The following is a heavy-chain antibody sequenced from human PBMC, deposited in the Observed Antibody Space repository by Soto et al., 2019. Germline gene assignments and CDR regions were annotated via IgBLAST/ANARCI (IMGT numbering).Heavy chain of an antibody. D-gene: IGHD1-1*01. Sequence: QVQLQESGPGLVKPSETLSLTCTVSGGSVSSGSYYWSWIRQPPGKGLEWIGYIYYSGSTNYNQSLKFRVTIRVATSKDLFSLKLSSLTAADTAVYYCARYLRNSEPDNWGKANLFTVSS. CDR3: ARYLRNSEPDN. V-gene: IGHV4-61*01. CDR2: IYYSGST. CDR1: GGSVSSGSYY. J-gene: IGHJ4*02.